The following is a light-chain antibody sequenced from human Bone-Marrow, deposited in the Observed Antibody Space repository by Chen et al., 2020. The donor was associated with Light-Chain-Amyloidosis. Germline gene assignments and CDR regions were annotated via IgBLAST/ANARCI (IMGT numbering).Light chain of an antibody. CDR1: QSVLHSPNNKNY. J-gene: IGKJ1*01. CDR2: WAS. CDR3: QQYCSTPRT. Sequence: DIVMTQPPASLAVSLGERATINCKSSQSVLHSPNNKNYLAWYQQKPGQPPKLLIYWASTRESGVPDRFSGSGSGTDFTLTISSLQAEDVAVYYCQQYCSTPRTFGQGTKVEIK. V-gene: IGKV4-1*01.